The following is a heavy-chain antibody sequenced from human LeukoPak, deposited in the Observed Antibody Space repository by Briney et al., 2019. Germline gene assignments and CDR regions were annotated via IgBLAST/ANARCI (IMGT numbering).Heavy chain of an antibody. J-gene: IGHJ2*01. CDR3: ARDHPYYYDSSGYYDGWYFAL. CDR1: GFTVSSNY. CDR2: IYSGGST. D-gene: IGHD3-22*01. Sequence: GGSLRLSCAASGFTVSSNYMSWVRQAPGKGLEWVSVIYSGGSTYYADSVKGRFTISRHNSKNTLYHQMNSLRAEDTAVYYCARDHPYYYDSSGYYDGWYFALWGRGTLVTVSS. V-gene: IGHV3-53*04.